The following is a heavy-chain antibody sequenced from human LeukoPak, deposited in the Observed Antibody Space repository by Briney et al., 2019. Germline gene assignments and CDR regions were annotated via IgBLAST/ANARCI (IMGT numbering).Heavy chain of an antibody. CDR1: GFTFSSYG. Sequence: GGFLRLSCAASGFTFSSYGMHWVRQAPGKGLEWVAVISYDGSNKYYADSVKGRFTISRDNSKNTLYLQMNSLRAEDTAVYYCAKGPADLRQLTLFFDYWGQGTLVTVSS. CDR2: ISYDGSNK. J-gene: IGHJ4*02. CDR3: AKGPADLRQLTLFFDY. D-gene: IGHD6-13*01. V-gene: IGHV3-30*18.